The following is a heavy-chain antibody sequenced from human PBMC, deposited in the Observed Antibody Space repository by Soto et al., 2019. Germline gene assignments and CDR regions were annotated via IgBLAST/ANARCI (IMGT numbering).Heavy chain of an antibody. Sequence: GASVTVSCKASGGTFSSSAISWVRQAPGQGLEWMGGIIPIFGTANYAQKFQGRVTLTADESASTAYMELSSLRSEDTAVYYCATPVYDFWSGPDLSKRSFDICGQGTMVTVSS. J-gene: IGHJ3*02. CDR2: IIPIFGTA. CDR3: ATPVYDFWSGPDLSKRSFDI. V-gene: IGHV1-69*13. CDR1: GGTFSSSA. D-gene: IGHD3-3*01.